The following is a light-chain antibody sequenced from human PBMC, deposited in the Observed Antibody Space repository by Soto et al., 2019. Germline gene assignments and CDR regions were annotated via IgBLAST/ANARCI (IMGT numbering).Light chain of an antibody. CDR1: QGISNY. J-gene: IGKJ4*01. CDR2: AAS. V-gene: IGKV1-27*01. Sequence: DIQMTQSPSSLSASVGDRVTITCRASQGISNYLAWYQQKPGKVHNLLIYAASTFQLGVPSRGSGSGSVAHFTLTISSLQPEDVATNYCQAYNNVPHTFGGGTKVEIK. CDR3: QAYNNVPHT.